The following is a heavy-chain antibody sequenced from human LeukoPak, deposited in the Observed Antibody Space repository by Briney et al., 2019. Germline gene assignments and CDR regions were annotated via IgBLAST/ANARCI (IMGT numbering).Heavy chain of an antibody. CDR3: ARDIVVVPAASPRTFDY. CDR2: ISAYNGNT. Sequence: GASVKVSCKASGYTFTSYGISWVRQAPGQGLEWMGWISAYNGNTKYAQKLQGRVTMTTDTSTSTAYMELRSLRSDDTAVYYCARDIVVVPAASPRTFDYWGQGTLVTVSS. D-gene: IGHD2-2*01. J-gene: IGHJ4*02. CDR1: GYTFTSYG. V-gene: IGHV1-18*01.